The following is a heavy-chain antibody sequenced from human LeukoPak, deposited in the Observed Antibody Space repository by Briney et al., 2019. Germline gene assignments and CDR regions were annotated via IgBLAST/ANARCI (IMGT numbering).Heavy chain of an antibody. Sequence: GESLKISCKGSGYSFASYWIGWGRQMPGKGLEWMGIIYPGDSDARYSPSFQGQVTISADKSISTSYLQWSNVKASDTAMYYCARVNTAVFDYWGQGTLVTVSS. CDR2: IYPGDSDA. V-gene: IGHV5-51*01. D-gene: IGHD5-18*01. CDR3: ARVNTAVFDY. J-gene: IGHJ4*02. CDR1: GYSFASYW.